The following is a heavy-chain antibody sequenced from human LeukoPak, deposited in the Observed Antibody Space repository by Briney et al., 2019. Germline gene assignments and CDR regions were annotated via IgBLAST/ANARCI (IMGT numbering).Heavy chain of an antibody. J-gene: IGHJ3*02. CDR2: IYTSGSI. D-gene: IGHD2-21*02. CDR3: AKDLRPYCGGDCRPDAFDI. Sequence: SETLSLTCTVSGGSINSGNYYWSWFRQPAGKRLEWIGRIYTSGSINYNPSLKSRVTISVDTSKNQFSLKLSFVTAADTAVYYCAKDLRPYCGGDCRPDAFDIWGKGTMVTVSS. CDR1: GGSINSGNYY. V-gene: IGHV4-61*02.